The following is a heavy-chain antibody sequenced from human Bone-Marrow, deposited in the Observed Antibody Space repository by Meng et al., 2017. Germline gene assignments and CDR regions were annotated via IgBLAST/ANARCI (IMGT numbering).Heavy chain of an antibody. CDR2: INQHGRS. Sequence: QMQVQHGGAGLVKPSETPSLTCPVYGGSFIGYYWSWIRQPPGKGLEWIGEINQHGRSNYNPSLNSRVTISVDTSKNQFSLKLSSVTAADTAVYYCARGVVRNWNYLPWGQGTLVTVSS. J-gene: IGHJ5*02. V-gene: IGHV4-34*01. CDR1: GGSFIGYY. CDR3: ARGVVRNWNYLP. D-gene: IGHD1-7*01.